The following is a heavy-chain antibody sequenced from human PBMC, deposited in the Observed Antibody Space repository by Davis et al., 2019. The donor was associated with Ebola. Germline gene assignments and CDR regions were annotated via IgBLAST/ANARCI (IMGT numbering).Heavy chain of an antibody. J-gene: IGHJ4*02. Sequence: GESLKISCAASGFTFSDYYMSWVRQAPGKGLEWVGRIKSKTDGGTTDYAAPVKGRFTISRDDSKNTLYLQMNSLKTEDTAVYYCTSRYYYDSSGYYYNNYWGQGTLVTVSS. CDR3: TSRYYYDSSGYYYNNY. V-gene: IGHV3-15*01. D-gene: IGHD3-22*01. CDR2: IKSKTDGGTT. CDR1: GFTFSDYY.